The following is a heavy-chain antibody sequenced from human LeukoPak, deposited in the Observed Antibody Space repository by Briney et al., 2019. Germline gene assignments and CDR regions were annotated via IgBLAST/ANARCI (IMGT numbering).Heavy chain of an antibody. V-gene: IGHV3-9*03. Sequence: PGGSLRLSCAASGFTFSSYWMSWVRQAPGKGLEWVSGISWNSGSIGYADSVKGRFTISRDNAKNSLYLQMNSLRAEDMALYYCAKGSSYNYYYYMDVWGKGTTVTVSS. D-gene: IGHD6-13*01. CDR3: AKGSSYNYYYYMDV. CDR1: GFTFSSYW. CDR2: ISWNSGSI. J-gene: IGHJ6*03.